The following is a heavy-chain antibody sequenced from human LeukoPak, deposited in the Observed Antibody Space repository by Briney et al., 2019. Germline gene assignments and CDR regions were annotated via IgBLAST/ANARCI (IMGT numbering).Heavy chain of an antibody. CDR1: GFTFSGSA. Sequence: GGSLRLSCAASGFTFSGSAMHWVRQASGKGLEWDGRIRSKANSYATAYAASVKGRFTISRDDSKNTAYLQMNSLKTEDTAVYYCTIQYSSSSDGPRDYWGQGTLVTVSS. D-gene: IGHD6-6*01. CDR3: TIQYSSSSDGPRDY. CDR2: IRSKANSYAT. J-gene: IGHJ4*02. V-gene: IGHV3-73*01.